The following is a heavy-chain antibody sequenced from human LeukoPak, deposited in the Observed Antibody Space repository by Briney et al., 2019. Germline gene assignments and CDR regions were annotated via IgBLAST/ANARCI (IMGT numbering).Heavy chain of an antibody. D-gene: IGHD3-10*01. CDR3: ARGFEYFDY. Sequence: QAGGSLRLSCVASGFIFSDHERNWVRQAPGKGLEWISYVSSSGSTDHYIDSVKGRFTISRDNAKNSVYLQMNSLRDEDTAIYYCARGFEYFDYWGQGALVAVSS. V-gene: IGHV3-48*03. CDR2: VSSSGSTD. J-gene: IGHJ4*02. CDR1: GFIFSDHE.